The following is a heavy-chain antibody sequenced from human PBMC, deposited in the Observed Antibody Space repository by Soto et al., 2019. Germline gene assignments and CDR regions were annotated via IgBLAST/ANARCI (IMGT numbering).Heavy chain of an antibody. V-gene: IGHV3-74*03. D-gene: IGHD2-2*02. J-gene: IGHJ5*02. Sequence: GGSLRLSCAASGFTFSTYWMHWVRQVPGKGLVWVSRINSDGSSTMYADSVKGRFTISRDNAENILYLQMNSLRVEDTAVYYCARVGRGDCSSTRCYSWFDPWGQGTLVTVSS. CDR1: GFTFSTYW. CDR3: ARVGRGDCSSTRCYSWFDP. CDR2: INSDGSST.